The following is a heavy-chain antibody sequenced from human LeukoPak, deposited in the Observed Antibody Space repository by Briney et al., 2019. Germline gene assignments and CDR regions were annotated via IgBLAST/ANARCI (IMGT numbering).Heavy chain of an antibody. CDR2: INHSGST. CDR3: ASGFPWFDP. CDR1: GGSISSYY. Sequence: SETLSLTCTVSGGSISSYYWSWIRQPAGKGLEWIGEINHSGSTNYNPSLKSRVTISVDTSKNQFSLKLSSVTAADTAVYYCASGFPWFDPWGQGTLVTVSS. J-gene: IGHJ5*02. V-gene: IGHV4-34*01.